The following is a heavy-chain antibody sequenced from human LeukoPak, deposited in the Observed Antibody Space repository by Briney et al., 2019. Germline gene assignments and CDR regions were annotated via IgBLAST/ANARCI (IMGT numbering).Heavy chain of an antibody. CDR1: GGSISSGGYS. CDR2: IYHSGST. CDR3: ARVWGRSTSNKNLLRFDP. V-gene: IGHV4-30-2*01. Sequence: PSQTLSLTCAVSGGSISSGGYSWSWIRQPPGKGLEWIGYIYHSGSTYYNPSLKSRVTISVDRSKNQFSLKLSSVTAADTAVYYCARVWGRSTSNKNLLRFDPWGQGTLVTVSS. J-gene: IGHJ5*02. D-gene: IGHD2-2*01.